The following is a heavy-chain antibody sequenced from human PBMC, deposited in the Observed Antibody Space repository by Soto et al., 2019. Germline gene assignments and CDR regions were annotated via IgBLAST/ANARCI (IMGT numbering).Heavy chain of an antibody. D-gene: IGHD3-16*01. CDR1: GFTFSTNW. J-gene: IGHJ4*02. CDR3: VRMLRGSPGAD. Sequence: EVQLVESGGGLVQPGGSLRLSCVASGFTFSTNWMSWIRQSPGKGLEWVATIKQDGSEKYVVDSVKGRFTISRDNPKNSLCLQMNSLRAEDTAIYYRVRMLRGSPGADWGQGTLVTVSS. V-gene: IGHV3-7*04. CDR2: IKQDGSEK.